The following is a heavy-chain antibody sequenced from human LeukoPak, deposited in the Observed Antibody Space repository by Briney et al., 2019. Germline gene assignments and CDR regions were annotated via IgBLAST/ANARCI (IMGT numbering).Heavy chain of an antibody. CDR3: AKDILELPYDAFDI. V-gene: IGHV3-23*01. D-gene: IGHD1-7*01. CDR1: GFTFSNYA. Sequence: GGSLRLSCAASGFTFSNYAMSWVRQAPGKGLEWVSVIRGSGGGTYYADSVKGRFTISRDNSKNTLYLQMNSLRAEDTAVYYCAKDILELPYDAFDIWGQGTMVTVSS. CDR2: IRGSGGGT. J-gene: IGHJ3*02.